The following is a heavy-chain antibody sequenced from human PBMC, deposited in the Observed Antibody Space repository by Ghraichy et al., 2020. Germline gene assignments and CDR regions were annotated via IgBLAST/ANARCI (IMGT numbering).Heavy chain of an antibody. CDR1: GFTVSSNY. CDR3: ARDRFQMAPLEWLSARYYYYGMDV. CDR2: IYSGGST. D-gene: IGHD3-3*01. Sequence: GESLNISCAASGFTVSSNYMSWVRQAPGKGLEWVSVIYSGGSTYYADSVKGRFTISRDNSKNTLYLQMNSLRAEDTAVYYCARDRFQMAPLEWLSARYYYYGMDVWGQGTTVTVSS. J-gene: IGHJ6*02. V-gene: IGHV3-53*01.